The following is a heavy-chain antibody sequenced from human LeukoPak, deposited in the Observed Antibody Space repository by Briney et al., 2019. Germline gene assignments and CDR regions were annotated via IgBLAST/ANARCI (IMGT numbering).Heavy chain of an antibody. CDR3: AKDPRVRGVTHFDY. CDR1: GFTFSSYA. V-gene: IGHV3-23*01. CDR2: ISGSGGST. J-gene: IGHJ4*02. Sequence: GGSLRLSCAASGFTFSSYAMSWVRQAPGKGLEWVSAISGSGGSTYYADSVKGRFTISRDNSKNTLYLQMNSLRAEETAVYYCAKDPRVRGVTHFDYWGQGTLVTVSS. D-gene: IGHD3-10*01.